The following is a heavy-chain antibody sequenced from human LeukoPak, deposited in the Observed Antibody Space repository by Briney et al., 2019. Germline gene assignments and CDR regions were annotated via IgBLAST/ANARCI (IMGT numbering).Heavy chain of an antibody. CDR2: ISYDGSNK. CDR1: GFTFSSYG. CDR3: AKDHGVPAATDYYYGMDV. D-gene: IGHD2-2*01. Sequence: GGSLRLSCAASGFTFSSYGMHWVRQAPRKGLEWVADISYDGSNKYYADSVKGRFTISRDNSKNTLYLQMNSLRAEDTAVYYCAKDHGVPAATDYYYGMDVWGQGTTVTVSS. J-gene: IGHJ6*02. V-gene: IGHV3-30*18.